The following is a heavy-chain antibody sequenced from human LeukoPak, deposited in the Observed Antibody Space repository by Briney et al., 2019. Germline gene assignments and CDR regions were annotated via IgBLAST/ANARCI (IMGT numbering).Heavy chain of an antibody. CDR1: GGSISSITSY. J-gene: IGHJ6*02. V-gene: IGHV4-39*02. CDR2: IYYTGSS. D-gene: IGHD3-10*01. Sequence: PSETLSLTCTVSGGSISSITSYWAWIRQSPGRGLEWIGSIYYTGSSYYSPSLKSRATMSVDTSKNRFSLKLTSVTAADTAVYYCARDPDYGSGSLSGSLYYYYGMDVWGQGTTVTVSS. CDR3: ARDPDYGSGSLSGSLYYYYGMDV.